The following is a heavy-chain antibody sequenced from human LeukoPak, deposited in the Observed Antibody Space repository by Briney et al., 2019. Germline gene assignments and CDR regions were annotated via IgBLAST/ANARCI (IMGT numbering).Heavy chain of an antibody. CDR3: ARGVEPLAANTLAY. CDR1: GLTVITND. CDR2: YSDGNT. D-gene: IGHD1-14*01. V-gene: IGHV3-53*01. Sequence: GGSLTLSCAPSGLTVITNDMTWVRQAPGKGLEWVSVYSDGNTKYADSVQGRFTISRDNSKNTLYLEMNSLSPDDTAVYYCARGVEPLAANTLAYWGQGTLVTVSS. J-gene: IGHJ4*02.